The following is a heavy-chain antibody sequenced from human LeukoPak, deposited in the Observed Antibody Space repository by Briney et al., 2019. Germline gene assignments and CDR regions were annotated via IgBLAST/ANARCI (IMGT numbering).Heavy chain of an antibody. V-gene: IGHV1-2*02. Sequence: ASVKVSCKASGYTFTGCYMHWVRQAPGQGLEWMGWINPNSGGTNYAQKFQGRVTMTRDTSISTAYMELSRLRSDDTAVYYCARAKKTTVTTDYWGQGTLVTVSS. D-gene: IGHD4-17*01. CDR1: GYTFTGCY. J-gene: IGHJ4*02. CDR2: INPNSGGT. CDR3: ARAKKTTVTTDY.